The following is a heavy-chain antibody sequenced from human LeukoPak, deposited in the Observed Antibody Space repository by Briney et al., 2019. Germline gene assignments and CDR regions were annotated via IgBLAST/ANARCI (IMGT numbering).Heavy chain of an antibody. CDR2: IYYSGNT. J-gene: IGHJ4*02. CDR3: ARTPYTAMVRVFDY. Sequence: SETLSLTCTVSGVSISSSNSYWGWIRQPPGKGLEWIGSIYYSGNTYYNASLKSQVSISIDTSKNQFSLKLSSVTAADTAVYYCARTPYTAMVRVFDYWGQGTLVTVSS. CDR1: GVSISSSNSY. D-gene: IGHD5-18*01. V-gene: IGHV4-39*07.